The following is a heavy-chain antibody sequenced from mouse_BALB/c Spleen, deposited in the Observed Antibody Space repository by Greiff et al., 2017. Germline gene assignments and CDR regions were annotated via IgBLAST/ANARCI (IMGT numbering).Heavy chain of an antibody. J-gene: IGHJ4*01. Sequence: EVQLQQSGAELVKPGASVKLSCTASGFNIKDTYMHWVKQRPEQGLEWIGRIDPANGNTKYDPKFQGKATITADTSSNTAYLQLSSLTSEDTAVYYCARSGDYDVSYYAMDYGGQGTSVTVSS. CDR2: IDPANGNT. V-gene: IGHV14-3*02. CDR3: ARSGDYDVSYYAMDY. D-gene: IGHD2-4*01. CDR1: GFNIKDTY.